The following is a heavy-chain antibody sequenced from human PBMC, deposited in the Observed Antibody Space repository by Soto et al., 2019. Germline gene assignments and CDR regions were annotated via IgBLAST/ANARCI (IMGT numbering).Heavy chain of an antibody. CDR3: AKDRGDVVVVPAANDY. J-gene: IGHJ4*02. Sequence: GGSLRLSCAASGFTLSSYGMHWVRQAPGKGLEWVAVISYDGSNKYYADSVKGRFTISRDNSKNTLYLQMNSLRAEDTAVYYCAKDRGDVVVVPAANDYWGQGTLVTVSS. V-gene: IGHV3-30*18. CDR2: ISYDGSNK. CDR1: GFTLSSYG. D-gene: IGHD2-2*01.